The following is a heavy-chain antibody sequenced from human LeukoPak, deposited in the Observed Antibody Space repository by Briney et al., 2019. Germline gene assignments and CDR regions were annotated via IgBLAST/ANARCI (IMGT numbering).Heavy chain of an antibody. V-gene: IGHV1-2*02. J-gene: IGHJ4*02. D-gene: IGHD3-3*01. Sequence: ASVKVSCKASGYTFTAYYLHWVRQAPGQGLEWMGWINPNSGGTNYAQKFQGRVTMTRDTSISTAYMELSRLRSDDTAVYYCARGYYDFWSGHDYWGQGTLVTVSS. CDR1: GYTFTAYY. CDR2: INPNSGGT. CDR3: ARGYYDFWSGHDY.